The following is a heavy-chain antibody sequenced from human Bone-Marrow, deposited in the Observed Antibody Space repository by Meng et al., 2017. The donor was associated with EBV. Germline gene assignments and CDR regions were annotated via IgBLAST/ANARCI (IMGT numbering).Heavy chain of an antibody. J-gene: IGHJ4*02. CDR1: GGSISSSSYY. D-gene: IGHD6-19*01. Sequence: QVQLQELGPGLVKPSETLSLTCTVSGGSISSSSYYWGWIRQPPGKGLEWIGSIYYSGSTYYNPSLKSRVTISVDTSKNQFSLKLSSVTAADTAVYYCARISSGWSYYFDYWGQGTLVTRLL. CDR3: ARISSGWSYYFDY. CDR2: IYYSGST. V-gene: IGHV4-39*07.